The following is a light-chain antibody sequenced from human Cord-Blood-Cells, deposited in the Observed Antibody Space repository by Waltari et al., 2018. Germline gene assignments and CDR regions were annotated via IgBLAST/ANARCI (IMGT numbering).Light chain of an antibody. CDR1: QGISSY. V-gene: IGKV1-8*01. J-gene: IGKJ4*01. CDR3: QQYYSYPLT. Sequence: AIRMHQSPSSFSASTGDSVIITCRASQGISSYLAWYQQKPGKAPKLLIYAASTLQSGVPSRFSGSGSGTDFTLTISCLQSEDFATYYCQQYYSYPLTFGGGTKVEIK. CDR2: AAS.